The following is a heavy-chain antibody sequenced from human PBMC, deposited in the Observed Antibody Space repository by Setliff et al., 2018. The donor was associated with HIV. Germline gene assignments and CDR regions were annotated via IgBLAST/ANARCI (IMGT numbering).Heavy chain of an antibody. V-gene: IGHV1-46*01. CDR1: GYTFTNHY. CDR2: LNPSDGST. Sequence: ASVKVSCKASGYTFTNHYLHWVRQAPGQGLEWMGILNPSDGSTHYAQKFQGRVTMTEDTSTDTAYMELSSLRSEDTAVYYCATDQISDGSGSYPKSYFDYWGQGTLVTVSS. CDR3: ATDQISDGSGSYPKSYFDY. D-gene: IGHD3-10*01. J-gene: IGHJ4*02.